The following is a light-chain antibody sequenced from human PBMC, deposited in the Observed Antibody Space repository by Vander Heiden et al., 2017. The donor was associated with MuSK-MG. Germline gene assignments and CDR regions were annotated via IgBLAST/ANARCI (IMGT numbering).Light chain of an antibody. CDR3: QQYNSYGWT. Sequence: DIQMTKSPSTLSASVGDRVTITCRASQSISSWLAWYQQKPGKAPKLLIYGASSLESGVPSRFSGSGSGTEFTLTISSLQPDEFTTYYCQQYNSYGWTFGQGTKVEIK. CDR2: GAS. CDR1: QSISSW. J-gene: IGKJ1*01. V-gene: IGKV1-5*01.